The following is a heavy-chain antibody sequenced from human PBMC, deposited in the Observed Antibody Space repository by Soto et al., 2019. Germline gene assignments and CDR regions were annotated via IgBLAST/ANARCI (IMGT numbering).Heavy chain of an antibody. CDR1: GGTFSSYA. CDR2: IIPIFGTA. J-gene: IGHJ6*02. Sequence: ASVKVSCKASGGTFSSYAISWVRQAPGQGLEWMGGIIPIFGTANYAQKFQGRVTITADESTSTAYMELSSLRSEDTAVYYCARDSDSSSSGYYYGMEFWCQGTTVTVSS. D-gene: IGHD6-6*01. CDR3: ARDSDSSSSGYYYGMEF. V-gene: IGHV1-69*13.